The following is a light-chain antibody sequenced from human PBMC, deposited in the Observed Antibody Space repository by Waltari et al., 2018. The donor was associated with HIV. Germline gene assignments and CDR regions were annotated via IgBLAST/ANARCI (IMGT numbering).Light chain of an antibody. J-gene: IGLJ3*02. CDR1: SSDVGGYNY. Sequence: QFALTQPRSVSGSPGQSVTISCPGTSSDVGGYNYVSWYQQHPGKAPKLMIYDVSKRPSGVPDRFSGSKSGNTASLTISGLQAEDEADYYCCSYAGSYTLFGGGTKLTVL. CDR2: DVS. CDR3: CSYAGSYTL. V-gene: IGLV2-11*01.